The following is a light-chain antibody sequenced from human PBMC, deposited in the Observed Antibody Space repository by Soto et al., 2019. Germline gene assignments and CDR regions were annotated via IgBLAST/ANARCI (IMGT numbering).Light chain of an antibody. V-gene: IGLV8-61*01. CDR3: VLYMGSGISV. CDR2: STS. CDR1: SGSVSTSYY. J-gene: IGLJ2*01. Sequence: QTVVTQEPSFSVSPGGTVTLTCGLSSGSVSTSYYPSWYQQTPGQAPRTLIYSTSSRSSGVPDRFSGSILGNKAALIITGAQADDESDYYCVLYMGSGISVFGGGTNLTVL.